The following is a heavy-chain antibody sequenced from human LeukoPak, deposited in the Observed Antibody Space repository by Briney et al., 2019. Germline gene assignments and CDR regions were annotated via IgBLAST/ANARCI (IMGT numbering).Heavy chain of an antibody. CDR2: INPNSGGT. D-gene: IGHD2-2*01. CDR1: GYTFTGYY. V-gene: IGHV1-2*02. J-gene: IGHJ4*02. CDR3: ARDRGPPYQPLLVYFEY. Sequence: SSVKVSCKASGYTFTGYYMHWVRQAPGQRREWMGWINPNSGGTNYAQKFQGRVTMTRDTSISTAYMELSRLKSDDTAVYYCARDRGPPYQPLLVYFEYWGQGTLVTVSS.